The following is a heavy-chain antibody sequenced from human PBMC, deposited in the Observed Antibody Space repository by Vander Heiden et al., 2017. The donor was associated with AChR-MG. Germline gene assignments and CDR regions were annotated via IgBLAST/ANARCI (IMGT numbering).Heavy chain of an antibody. CDR1: GFSLSPSGVG. CDR3: AHHSSGWYNEGYYFDY. D-gene: IGHD6-19*01. Sequence: QITLKESGPTLVNPTQTLTLTCTFSGFSLSPSGVGVGWIRQPPGKALEWLALIYWDDDKRYSPSLKSRLTITKDTAKNQVVLTMTNMDPVDTATYYCAHHSSGWYNEGYYFDYWGQGTLVTVSS. CDR2: IYWDDDK. V-gene: IGHV2-5*02. J-gene: IGHJ4*02.